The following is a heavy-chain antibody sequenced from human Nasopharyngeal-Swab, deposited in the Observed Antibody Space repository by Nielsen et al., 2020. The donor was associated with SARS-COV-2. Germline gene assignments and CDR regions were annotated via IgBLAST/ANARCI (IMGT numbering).Heavy chain of an antibody. J-gene: IGHJ4*02. CDR2: ISVYNGNT. D-gene: IGHD6-19*01. V-gene: IGHV1-18*01. CDR1: GDTFVNYG. Sequence: ASVKVSCKASGDTFVNYGVSWVRKAPGQGLEGMGWISVYNGNTGYAQNFQGRVTMTTDTSTNTGYLELRSLRSDDTAVYYCARGNGWYPDHWGQGTLVTVSS. CDR3: ARGNGWYPDH.